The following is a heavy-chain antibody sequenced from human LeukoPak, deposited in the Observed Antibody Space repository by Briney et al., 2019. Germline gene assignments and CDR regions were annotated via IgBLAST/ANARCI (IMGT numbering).Heavy chain of an antibody. V-gene: IGHV4-39*01. Sequence: SETLSLTCTVSGGSISSSSYYWGWIRQPPGKGLEWIGSIYYSGSTYYNPSLKSRVTISVDTSKNQFSLKLGSVTAADTAVYYCARSEGVVTGYYMDVWGKGTTVTVSS. CDR3: ARSEGVVTGYYMDV. CDR2: IYYSGST. J-gene: IGHJ6*03. D-gene: IGHD2-2*01. CDR1: GGSISSSSYY.